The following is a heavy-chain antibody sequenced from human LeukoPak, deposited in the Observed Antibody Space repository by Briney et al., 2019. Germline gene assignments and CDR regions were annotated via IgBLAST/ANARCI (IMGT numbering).Heavy chain of an antibody. CDR1: GFTFSDYY. D-gene: IGHD3-16*02. CDR3: ASSRPVWASYRHFDY. CDR2: ISSIGSTI. Sequence: GGSLRLSCAASGFTFSDYYMSWIRQARGKGLEWGSYISSIGSTIYYADSVKGRFTISRDNAKNSLYLQMNSLTAEDTTVYYCASSRPVWASYRHFDYWGQGTLVTVSS. V-gene: IGHV3-11*04. J-gene: IGHJ4*02.